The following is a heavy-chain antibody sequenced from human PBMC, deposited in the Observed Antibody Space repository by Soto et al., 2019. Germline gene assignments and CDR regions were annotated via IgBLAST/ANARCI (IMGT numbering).Heavy chain of an antibody. J-gene: IGHJ4*02. V-gene: IGHV3-23*01. CDR2: ISSSGGST. Sequence: EVQPLESGGDLIQPGGSLRLSCAASGFTFSSYAMSWVRQAPGKGLGWVSAISSSGGSTFYADSVKGRFTISRDNSRNTLYLQMNSLRAEDTAIYYCAKYQPMTQPRPYFDYWGQGTLVTVSS. D-gene: IGHD3-22*01. CDR3: AKYQPMTQPRPYFDY. CDR1: GFTFSSYA.